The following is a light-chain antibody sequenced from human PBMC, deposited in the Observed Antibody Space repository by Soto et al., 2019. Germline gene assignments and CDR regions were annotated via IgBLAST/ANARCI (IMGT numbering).Light chain of an antibody. CDR2: AAS. Sequence: DIEMTQSPSSLSASVGDRVTITCRASQSISNYLNWYQHKSGKAPKLLIYAASSLQSGVPTRFSGSGSGTDFTLTISSLQPEDFATYYCQQSYGTPLTFGGGTKVEIK. V-gene: IGKV1-39*01. J-gene: IGKJ4*01. CDR3: QQSYGTPLT. CDR1: QSISNY.